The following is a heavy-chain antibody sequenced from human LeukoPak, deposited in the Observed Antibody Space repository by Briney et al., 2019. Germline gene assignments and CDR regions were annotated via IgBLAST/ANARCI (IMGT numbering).Heavy chain of an antibody. CDR3: ARGQDIVVVVAAGRNDAFDI. CDR2: ISSSSSTI. CDR1: GFTFRSYS. J-gene: IGHJ3*02. Sequence: GVSLRLSCAASGFTFRSYSMNWVRQARGKGLEWVSYISSSSSTIYYADSVKGRFTISRDNAKNSLYLQMNSLRDEDTAVYYCARGQDIVVVVAAGRNDAFDIWGQGTMVTVSS. V-gene: IGHV3-48*02. D-gene: IGHD2-15*01.